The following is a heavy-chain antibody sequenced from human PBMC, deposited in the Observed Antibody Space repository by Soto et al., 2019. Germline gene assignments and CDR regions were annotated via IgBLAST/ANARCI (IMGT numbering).Heavy chain of an antibody. J-gene: IGHJ4*02. D-gene: IGHD3-9*01. V-gene: IGHV3-30-3*01. CDR1: GFTFSSYA. CDR2: ISYDGSNK. Sequence: HLGGSLRLSCAASGFTFSSYAMHWVRQAPGKGLEWVAVISYDGSNKYYADSVKGRFTISRDNSKNTLYLQMNSLRAEDTAVYYCARVGLAPRPDYDILTGPPTYWGKGT. CDR3: ARVGLAPRPDYDILTGPPTY.